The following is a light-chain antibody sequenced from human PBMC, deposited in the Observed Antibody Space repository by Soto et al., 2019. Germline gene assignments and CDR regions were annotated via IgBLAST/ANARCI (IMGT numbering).Light chain of an antibody. CDR2: GAS. CDR1: QSISSSY. J-gene: IGKJ1*01. CDR3: QQYGSSSWT. V-gene: IGKV3-20*01. Sequence: EIELTQSPGTLSLSPGKRATLSCRASQSISSSYLAWYQQRPGQAPRLLIYGASSRATGIPDRFSGSGSGTEFTLTISRLEPEDFAVYYCQQYGSSSWTFGQGTKVEIK.